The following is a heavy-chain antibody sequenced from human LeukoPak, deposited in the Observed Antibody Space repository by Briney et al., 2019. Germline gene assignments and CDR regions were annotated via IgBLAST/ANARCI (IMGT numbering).Heavy chain of an antibody. V-gene: IGHV1-69*13. CDR2: IIPIFGTA. CDR1: GGTFSSYA. Sequence: SVKVSCKASGGTFSSYAISWVRQAPGQGLEWMGGIIPIFGTANYAQKFQGRVTITADESTSTAYMELSSLRSEDTAVYYCARGPHYDSSGYYSPFDYWGQGALVTVSS. CDR3: ARGPHYDSSGYYSPFDY. D-gene: IGHD3-22*01. J-gene: IGHJ4*02.